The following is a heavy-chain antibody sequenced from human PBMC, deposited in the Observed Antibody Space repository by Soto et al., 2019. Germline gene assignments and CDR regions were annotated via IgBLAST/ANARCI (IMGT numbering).Heavy chain of an antibody. CDR1: GGSISSYY. Sequence: QVQLQESGPGLVKPSETLSLTCTVSGGSISSYYWSWIRQPPGKGLEWIGYIYYSGSTNYNPSLKSRVTISVDTSKNQFSLKLSSVTAADTAVYYCARLGYCSGGSYYDAFDIWGQGTMVTVSS. V-gene: IGHV4-59*08. D-gene: IGHD2-15*01. CDR2: IYYSGST. CDR3: ARLGYCSGGSYYDAFDI. J-gene: IGHJ3*02.